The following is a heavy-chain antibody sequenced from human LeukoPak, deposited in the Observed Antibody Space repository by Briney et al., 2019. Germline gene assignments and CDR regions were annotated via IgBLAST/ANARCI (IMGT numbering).Heavy chain of an antibody. J-gene: IGHJ4*02. V-gene: IGHV4-34*01. CDR3: ARWNYGDYRFDY. CDR1: GGSFSGYY. CDR2: INHSGST. D-gene: IGHD4-17*01. Sequence: SETLSLTCAVYGGSFSGYYWSWIRQPPGKGLEWIGEINHSGSTNYNPSLKSRVTISVDTSKNQFSLKLSSVTAADTAVYYCARWNYGDYRFDYWGQGTLVTVSS.